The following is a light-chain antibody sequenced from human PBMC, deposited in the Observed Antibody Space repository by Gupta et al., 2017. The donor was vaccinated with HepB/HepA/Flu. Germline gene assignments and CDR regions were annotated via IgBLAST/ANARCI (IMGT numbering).Light chain of an antibody. J-gene: IGKJ2*01. Sequence: DIQMTQSPSTLSASVGDRVTITCRASQSISNWLAWYQQKPGKAPKLLIYKASSLESGVPSRFSGSGSGTEFTLTISSLQPDDFATYYCQHDNSYNTFGQGTKLEIK. CDR2: KAS. V-gene: IGKV1-5*03. CDR1: QSISNW. CDR3: QHDNSYNT.